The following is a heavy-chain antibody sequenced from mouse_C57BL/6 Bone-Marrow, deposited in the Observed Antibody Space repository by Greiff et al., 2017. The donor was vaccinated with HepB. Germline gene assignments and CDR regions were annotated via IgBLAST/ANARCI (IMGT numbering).Heavy chain of an antibody. J-gene: IGHJ3*01. CDR3: ANIATCGGCAY. D-gene: IGHD5-2*01. V-gene: IGHV1-82*01. CDR1: GYAFSSSW. CDR2: IYPGDGDT. Sequence: VQLQESGPELVKPGASVKISCKASGYAFSSSWMNWVKQRPGKGLEWIGRIYPGDGDTNYNGKFKGKATLTADKSSSTAYMQLSSLTSEGSAVYVCANIATCGGCAYWGQGRRVTVSA.